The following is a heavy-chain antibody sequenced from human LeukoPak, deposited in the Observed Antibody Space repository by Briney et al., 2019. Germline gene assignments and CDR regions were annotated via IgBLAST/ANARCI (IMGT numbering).Heavy chain of an antibody. Sequence: PSETLSLTCTVSGGSISSYYWSWIRQPPGKGLEWIGYIYYSGSTNYNPSLKSQVTISVDTSKNQFSLKLSSVTAADTAVYYCARDNTIFGVVGHDAFDIWGQGTMVTVSS. D-gene: IGHD3-3*01. CDR1: GGSISSYY. V-gene: IGHV4-59*01. CDR2: IYYSGST. J-gene: IGHJ3*02. CDR3: ARDNTIFGVVGHDAFDI.